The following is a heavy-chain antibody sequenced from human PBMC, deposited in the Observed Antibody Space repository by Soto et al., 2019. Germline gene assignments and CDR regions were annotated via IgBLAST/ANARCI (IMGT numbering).Heavy chain of an antibody. V-gene: IGHV3-30*18. J-gene: IGHJ4*02. CDR1: GFTFSSYG. CDR3: AKGLKGFYDSSGYEQIDY. D-gene: IGHD3-22*01. CDR2: ISYDGSNK. Sequence: QVQLVESGGGVVQPGRSLRLSCAASGFTFSSYGMHWVRQAPGKGLEWVAVISYDGSNKYYADSVKGRFTISRDNSKNTLYLQMNSLRAEDTAVYYCAKGLKGFYDSSGYEQIDYWGQGTLVTVSS.